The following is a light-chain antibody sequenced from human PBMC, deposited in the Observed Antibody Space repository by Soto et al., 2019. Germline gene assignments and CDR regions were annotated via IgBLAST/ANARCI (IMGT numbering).Light chain of an antibody. V-gene: IGKV1-12*01. CDR3: QQANSFPLT. CDR2: GAS. Sequence: QMTQSPSSVFASVGDRVTITCRASQRINNWLAWYQQKTGKAPKLLIYGASDLQSGVPSRFSGSGSGTDFTLTINSLQPEDFATYYCQQANSFPLTFGGGTKVEIK. CDR1: QRINNW. J-gene: IGKJ4*01.